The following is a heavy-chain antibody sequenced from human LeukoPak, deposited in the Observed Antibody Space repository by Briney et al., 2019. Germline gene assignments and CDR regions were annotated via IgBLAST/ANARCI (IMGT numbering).Heavy chain of an antibody. Sequence: GGSLRLSCAASGFTFDDYGMSWVRQAPGKGLEWVSGINWNGGSTGYAGSVKGRFTISRDNAKNSLYLQMNSLRAEDTALYYCASMGYSSSWYEGWFDPWGQGTLVTVSS. CDR3: ASMGYSSSWYEGWFDP. V-gene: IGHV3-20*04. CDR1: GFTFDDYG. J-gene: IGHJ5*02. D-gene: IGHD6-13*01. CDR2: INWNGGST.